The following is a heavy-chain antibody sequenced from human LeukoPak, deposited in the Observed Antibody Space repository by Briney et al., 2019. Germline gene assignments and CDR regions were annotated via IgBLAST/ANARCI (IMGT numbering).Heavy chain of an antibody. J-gene: IGHJ4*02. Sequence: GRSLTLSCAASGPTPSSYWMSWVRQAPRNGMEWEAKTKKDGSEKNYMDSVKGRFTISRDNAKNSLYLQMNSLRAEDTAVYYCARVPQYYYDSSGTWYYFDYWGQGTLVTASS. CDR1: GPTPSSYW. CDR2: TKKDGSEK. D-gene: IGHD3-22*01. V-gene: IGHV3-7*01. CDR3: ARVPQYYYDSSGTWYYFDY.